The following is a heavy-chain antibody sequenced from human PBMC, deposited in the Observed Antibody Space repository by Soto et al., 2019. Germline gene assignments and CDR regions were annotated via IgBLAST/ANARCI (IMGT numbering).Heavy chain of an antibody. V-gene: IGHV4-4*02. Sequence: QVQLQESGPGLVKPSGTLSLTCAVSGASISSSNWWTWVRQPPEKGLEWIGEIFHSGSTNYNPSLKSRVTISLDKSKNQSSLKVNSVTAADTAVYYCARAWSGMDVWGQGTTVTVSS. CDR3: ARAWSGMDV. J-gene: IGHJ6*02. CDR1: GASISSSNW. CDR2: IFHSGST. D-gene: IGHD3-3*01.